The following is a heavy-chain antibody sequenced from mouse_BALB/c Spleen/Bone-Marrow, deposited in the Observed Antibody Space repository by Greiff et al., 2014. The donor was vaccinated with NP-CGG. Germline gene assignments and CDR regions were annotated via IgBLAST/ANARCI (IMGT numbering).Heavy chain of an antibody. Sequence: VQLKESGGGLVQPGESLKLSCESNEYEFPSHDMSWVRKTPEKRLELVAAINSDGGITNYPDTMERRFTISRDNTKKTLYLQMSSLRSEGTALYYCARHGFYYAMDYWGQGTSVTVSS. CDR1: EYEFPSHD. V-gene: IGHV5-2*01. CDR2: INSDGGIT. CDR3: ARHGFYYAMDY. J-gene: IGHJ4*01.